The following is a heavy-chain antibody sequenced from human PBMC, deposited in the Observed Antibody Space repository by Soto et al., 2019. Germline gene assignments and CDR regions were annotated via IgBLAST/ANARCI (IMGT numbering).Heavy chain of an antibody. CDR2: INQDGSEK. D-gene: IGHD1-26*01. Sequence: EVHLVESGGGLVQTGGSLRLSCAIFESTVSRDWMNWVRQAPGKGLEWVAHINQDGSEKYYVDSVKGRFTITRDNAKKSLYLQRASLRAAHTAMYFCSGGVGDAFWGQGTLVTVSS. V-gene: IGHV3-7*04. CDR3: SGGVGDAF. CDR1: ESTVSRDW. J-gene: IGHJ4*02.